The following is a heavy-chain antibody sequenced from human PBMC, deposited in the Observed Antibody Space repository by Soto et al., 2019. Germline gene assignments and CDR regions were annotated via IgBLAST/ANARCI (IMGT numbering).Heavy chain of an antibody. D-gene: IGHD3-10*01. CDR2: ISYDGSNK. CDR3: ARDRSYNYYGSGSYSGLDY. V-gene: IGHV3-30-3*01. CDR1: GFTFSSYA. Sequence: PVGSLRLSCAASGFTFSSYAMHWVRQAPGKGLEWVAVISYDGSNKYYADSVKGRFTISRDNSKNTLYLQMNSLRAEDTAVYYCARDRSYNYYGSGSYSGLDYWGQGTLVTVSS. J-gene: IGHJ4*02.